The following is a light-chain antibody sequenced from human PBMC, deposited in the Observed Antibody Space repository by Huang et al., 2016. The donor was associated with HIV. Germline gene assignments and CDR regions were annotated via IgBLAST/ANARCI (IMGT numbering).Light chain of an antibody. CDR1: QNISR. J-gene: IGKJ1*01. CDR2: DAS. Sequence: EIVMTQSPATLSVSPGERATLSCRASQNISRLAWYQQQPGQAPRLLIYDASSRATGIPARFSGSGSGTEFTLTVSSLQSEDFALYYCQQYDDWPPWTFGQGTQVDIK. CDR3: QQYDDWPPWT. V-gene: IGKV3-15*01.